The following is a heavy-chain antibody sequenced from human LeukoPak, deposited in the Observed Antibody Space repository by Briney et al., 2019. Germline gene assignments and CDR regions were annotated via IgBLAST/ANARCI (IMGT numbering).Heavy chain of an antibody. CDR1: GFSFDDLG. D-gene: IGHD6-6*01. V-gene: IGHV3-20*04. CDR3: ARAVCPTIKFCDSSYFMDV. Sequence: GGSLRLSCAASGFSFDDLGMTWVRQVPGKGLEGVAGINWNGASTGYADSVRGRFTISRDNARNSLYLQMNSLRAEDTALYYCARAVCPTIKFCDSSYFMDVWGKGTTVNVS. CDR2: INWNGAST. J-gene: IGHJ6*03.